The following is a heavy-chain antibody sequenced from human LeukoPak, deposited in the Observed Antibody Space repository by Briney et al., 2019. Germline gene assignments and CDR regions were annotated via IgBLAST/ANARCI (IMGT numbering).Heavy chain of an antibody. CDR1: GFTFSSYA. J-gene: IGHJ4*02. Sequence: GGSLRLSCAASGFTFSSYAMSWVRQAPGKGLEWVSAISGSGSSTYYADPVQGRFTISRDHSRNTLYPQMNSPRADDTAVYYCAKDRVLLCFGEYYFDHWGQGTLVTVSS. CDR3: AKDRVLLCFGEYYFDH. CDR2: ISGSGSST. D-gene: IGHD3-10*01. V-gene: IGHV3-23*01.